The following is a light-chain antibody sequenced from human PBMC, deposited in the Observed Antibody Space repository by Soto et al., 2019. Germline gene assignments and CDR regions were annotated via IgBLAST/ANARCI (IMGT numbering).Light chain of an antibody. CDR2: KAS. CDR3: RQRSNWPSIT. Sequence: VEMTQPPSSLSASVGARVILTCRASQSIGNWLAWYQQKPGKAPKLLIYKASSLESGVPTRFSGSGSGTDFTLTISSLQPEDFAVYYCRQRSNWPSITFGQGTLLEIK. CDR1: QSIGNW. V-gene: IGKV1-5*03. J-gene: IGKJ5*01.